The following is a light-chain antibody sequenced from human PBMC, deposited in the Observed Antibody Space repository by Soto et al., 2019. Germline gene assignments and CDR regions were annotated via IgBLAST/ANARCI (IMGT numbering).Light chain of an antibody. CDR2: EVS. V-gene: IGLV2-14*01. CDR3: SSYTSSATGVV. J-gene: IGLJ2*01. Sequence: QSALTQPASVSGSPGQSITISCTGTSSDIGGYNYVSWYQQYPGKAPKLMIFEVSNRPSGLSSRFSGSKSGNTASLNISGLQAEDEADYYCSSYTSSATGVVFGGGTKLTVL. CDR1: SSDIGGYNY.